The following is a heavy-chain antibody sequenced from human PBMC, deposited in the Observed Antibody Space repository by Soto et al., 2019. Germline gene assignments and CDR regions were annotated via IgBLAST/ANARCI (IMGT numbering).Heavy chain of an antibody. V-gene: IGHV4-61*01. CDR1: GGSVSSGSYY. Sequence: SETLSLTCTVSGGSVSSGSYYWSWIRQPPGKGLEWIGYIYYSGSTNYNPSLKSRVTISVDTSKNQFSLKLSSVTAADTAVYYCARSITMVRALYYYYYYGMDVWGQGTTVTVSS. J-gene: IGHJ6*02. CDR3: ARSITMVRALYYYYYYGMDV. D-gene: IGHD3-10*01. CDR2: IYYSGST.